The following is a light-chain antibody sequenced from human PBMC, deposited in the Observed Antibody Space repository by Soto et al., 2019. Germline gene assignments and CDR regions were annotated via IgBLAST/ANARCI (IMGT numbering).Light chain of an antibody. V-gene: IGKV3-11*01. Sequence: EIVLTQSPATLSLSPGERATLSCRAPQSVSTFLACYQQKPGQAPRLLIYDASKRATGIPTRFSGSGSGTDFTLTISSLEPEDFAVYYCQHRSNWPLTFGGGTKVEIK. J-gene: IGKJ4*01. CDR1: QSVSTF. CDR3: QHRSNWPLT. CDR2: DAS.